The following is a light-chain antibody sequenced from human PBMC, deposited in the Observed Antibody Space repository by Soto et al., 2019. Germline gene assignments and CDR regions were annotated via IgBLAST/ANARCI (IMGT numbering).Light chain of an antibody. CDR1: QGISSY. CDR3: QQLNSYSFT. J-gene: IGKJ3*01. V-gene: IGKV1-9*01. Sequence: IQLTQSPSSLSASVGDRVTITCRASQGISSYLAWYQQKSGKAPKLLIYAASTLQSGGPSRFSGSGSGTDFNLTISSLQPEDFATYYCQQLNSYSFTFGHGTKVDIK. CDR2: AAS.